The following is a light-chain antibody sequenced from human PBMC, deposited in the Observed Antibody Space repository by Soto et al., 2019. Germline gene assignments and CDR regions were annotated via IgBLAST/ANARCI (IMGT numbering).Light chain of an antibody. V-gene: IGKV3-15*01. CDR1: QSVSSN. CDR3: QQYDTWPPYT. J-gene: IGKJ2*01. CDR2: GAS. Sequence: EIVMTQSPATLSVSPGERATLSCGASQSVSSNLAWYQHKPGQAPRLLIYGASTRATGIPARFSGSGSGTEFTLTISSLQSEDFAVYYCQQYDTWPPYTFGQGTKLEIK.